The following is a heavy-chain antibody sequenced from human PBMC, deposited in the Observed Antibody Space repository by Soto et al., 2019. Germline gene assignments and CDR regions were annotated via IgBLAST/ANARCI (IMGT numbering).Heavy chain of an antibody. D-gene: IGHD3-9*01. Sequence: GGSLRLSCAASGFTFSSYWMSWVRQAPGKGLEWVANIKQDGSEKYYVDSVKGRFTISRDNAKNSLYLQMNSLRAEDTAVYYSAXKRRYFDKNSGSLYXFDXWGQGTLVTVSS. CDR2: IKQDGSEK. J-gene: IGHJ4*02. CDR1: GFTFSSYW. V-gene: IGHV3-7*01. CDR3: AXKRRYFDKNSGSLYXFDX.